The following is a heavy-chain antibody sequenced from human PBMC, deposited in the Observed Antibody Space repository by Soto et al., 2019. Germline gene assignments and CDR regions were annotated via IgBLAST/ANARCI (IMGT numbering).Heavy chain of an antibody. J-gene: IGHJ4*02. V-gene: IGHV3-33*01. CDR2: IWYDGSNK. CDR1: GFTFSSYG. Sequence: QVQLVESGGGVVQPGRSLRLSCAASGFTFSSYGMHWVRQAPGKGLEWVAGIWYDGSNKYYAESVKGRFTISRDNPKNTLYLQMSSLRAEDTAVYYCARGQFDDSSGGFDYWGQGTLVTVSS. CDR3: ARGQFDDSSGGFDY. D-gene: IGHD3-22*01.